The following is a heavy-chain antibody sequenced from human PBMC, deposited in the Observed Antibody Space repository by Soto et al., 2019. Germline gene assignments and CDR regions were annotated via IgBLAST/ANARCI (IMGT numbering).Heavy chain of an antibody. D-gene: IGHD3-22*01. CDR3: ARGGGYSSGYPFDY. J-gene: IGHJ4*02. V-gene: IGHV3-53*01. CDR2: IYSGGST. CDR1: GFTVSSNY. Sequence: PGGSLRLSCAASGFTVSSNYMSWVRQAPGKGLEWASVIYSGGSTYYADSVKGRFTISRDNSNNTLFLQMNTLRAEDTAVYYCARGGGYSSGYPFDYWGQGT.